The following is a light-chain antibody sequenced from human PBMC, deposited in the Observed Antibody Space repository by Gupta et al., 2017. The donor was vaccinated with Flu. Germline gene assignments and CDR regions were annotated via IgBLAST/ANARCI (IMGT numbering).Light chain of an antibody. CDR2: AAS. CDR3: QQSYTTPLT. Sequence: GDRVTITCRASQSIISYLNWYQQKPGKAPNLLIYAASSLQSGVPSRFSGSGSGTDFTLTISSLQPEDFATYFCQQSYTTPLTFGGGTKVEIK. V-gene: IGKV1-39*01. CDR1: QSIISY. J-gene: IGKJ4*01.